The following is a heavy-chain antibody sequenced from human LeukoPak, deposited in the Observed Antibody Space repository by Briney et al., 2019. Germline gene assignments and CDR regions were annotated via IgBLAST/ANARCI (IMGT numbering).Heavy chain of an antibody. Sequence: ASVKVSCKASRGTFSSYAISWVRQAPGQGLEWMGGIIPIFGTANYAQKFQGRVTITADESTSTAYMELSSLRSEDTAVYYCASPPYDSSGYYYDFDYWGQGTLVTVSS. J-gene: IGHJ4*02. CDR1: RGTFSSYA. D-gene: IGHD3-22*01. V-gene: IGHV1-69*13. CDR2: IIPIFGTA. CDR3: ASPPYDSSGYYYDFDY.